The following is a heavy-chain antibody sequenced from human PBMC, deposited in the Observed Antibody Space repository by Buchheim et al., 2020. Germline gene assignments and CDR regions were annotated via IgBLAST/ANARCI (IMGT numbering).Heavy chain of an antibody. V-gene: IGHV3-7*01. Sequence: EVQLVESGGGLVQPGGSLRLSCAASGFTFSKYWMIWVRQAPGKGLERVASIKEDGNEKYYVDSVKGRFTISRDNPKNSLSLQMNSLRADDTALYYCARGGASSSRDHWGQGTL. D-gene: IGHD6-6*01. CDR2: IKEDGNEK. CDR3: ARGGASSSRDH. CDR1: GFTFSKYW. J-gene: IGHJ4*02.